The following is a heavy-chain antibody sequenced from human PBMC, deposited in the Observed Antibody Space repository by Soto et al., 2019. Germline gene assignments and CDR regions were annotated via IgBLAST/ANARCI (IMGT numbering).Heavy chain of an antibody. J-gene: IGHJ6*01. Sequence: QVQLVQSGAEVKKPGSSVKVSCKASGGTFSSYAISWVRQAPGQGLEWMGGIIPIFGTANYAQKFQGRVTITADESKSTDYMERSRLRSEDKAVYDCAREGILAGYYRRDVMDVWGEEPTVTVAS. CDR2: IIPIFGTA. CDR3: AREGILAGYYRRDVMDV. CDR1: GGTFSSYA. V-gene: IGHV1-69*01. D-gene: IGHD3-9*01.